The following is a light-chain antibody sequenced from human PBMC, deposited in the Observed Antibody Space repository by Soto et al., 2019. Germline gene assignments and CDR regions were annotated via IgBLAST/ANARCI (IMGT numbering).Light chain of an antibody. CDR3: QNYDTFSWT. J-gene: IGKJ1*01. V-gene: IGKV1-5*01. Sequence: DIQMTQFPSTLSASVGDRVTITCRASQDIDISLAWFQQRPGEAPKLLIFAASGLESGVTSTFSGSGSGTEFTLTISSVQPDDFATYFCQNYDTFSWTFGQGTKVEMK. CDR1: QDIDIS. CDR2: AAS.